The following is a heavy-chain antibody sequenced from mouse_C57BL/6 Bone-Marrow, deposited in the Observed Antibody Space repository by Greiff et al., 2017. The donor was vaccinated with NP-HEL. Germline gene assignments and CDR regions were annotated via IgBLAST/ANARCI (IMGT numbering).Heavy chain of an antibody. D-gene: IGHD3-3*01. Sequence: QVQLQQPGAELVMPGASVKLSCKASGYTLTSYWMHWVKQRPGQGLEWIGEIDPSDSYTNSNQKSKGKSKLTVDKSSSTAYMQLSSLTSDDSAVYYCARWPLGVWGTGTTVTVSS. CDR3: ARWPLGV. CDR1: GYTLTSYW. J-gene: IGHJ1*03. V-gene: IGHV1-69*01. CDR2: IDPSDSYT.